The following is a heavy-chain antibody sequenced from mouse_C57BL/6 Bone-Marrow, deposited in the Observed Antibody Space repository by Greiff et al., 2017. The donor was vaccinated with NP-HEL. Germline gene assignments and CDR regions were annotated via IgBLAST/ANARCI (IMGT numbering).Heavy chain of an antibody. Sequence: QVQLQQSGAELVKPGASVKMSCKASGYTFTTYPIEWMKQNHGKSLEWIGNFHPYNDDTKYNEKFKGKATLTVEKSSSTVYLELSRLTSDDSAVYYCATKIYYDYDKSAMDYWGQGTSVTVSS. CDR3: ATKIYYDYDKSAMDY. V-gene: IGHV1-47*01. CDR1: GYTFTTYP. D-gene: IGHD2-4*01. CDR2: FHPYNDDT. J-gene: IGHJ4*01.